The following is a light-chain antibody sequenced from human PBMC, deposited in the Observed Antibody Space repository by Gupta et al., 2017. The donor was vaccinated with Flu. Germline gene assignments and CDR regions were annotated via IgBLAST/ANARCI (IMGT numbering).Light chain of an antibody. J-gene: IGLJ3*02. Sequence: QSALTQPASVSGSPGQSITISCTGTSSDVGGYNYVSWYQRHPGKAPKLMIYEVSNRPSGGANRFSGSKSGNTASLTISGLQAEDEADYYCSSYTSSSTPYWVFGGGTKLTVL. V-gene: IGLV2-14*01. CDR2: EVS. CDR1: SSDVGGYNY. CDR3: SSYTSSSTPYWV.